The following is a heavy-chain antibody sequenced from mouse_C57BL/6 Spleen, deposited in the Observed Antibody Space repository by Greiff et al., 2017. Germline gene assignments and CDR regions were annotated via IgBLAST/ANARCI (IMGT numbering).Heavy chain of an antibody. CDR2: IHPNSGST. Sequence: QVQLQQPGAELVKPGASVKLSCKASGYTFTSYWMHWVKQRPGKGLEWIGMIHPNSGSTNYNEKFKSKATLTVDKSSSTAYMQLSSLTSEVSAVYNCAKEGDGSSQFDYWGQGTLVTVSA. CDR3: AKEGDGSSQFDY. J-gene: IGHJ3*01. V-gene: IGHV1-64*01. CDR1: GYTFTSYW. D-gene: IGHD1-1*01.